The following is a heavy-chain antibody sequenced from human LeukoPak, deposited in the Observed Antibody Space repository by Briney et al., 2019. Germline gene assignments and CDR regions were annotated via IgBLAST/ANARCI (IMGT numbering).Heavy chain of an antibody. Sequence: PSETLSLTCTVSGGSISISNYYWGWIRQPPGKGLEWIGSMSYSGRTYYNPSLKTRVTVSLDTSKNQFSLNLISVTAADTAVYYCARESYGSGREFDYWGQGTLVTVPS. CDR3: ARESYGSGREFDY. CDR1: GGSISISNYY. CDR2: MSYSGRT. J-gene: IGHJ4*02. D-gene: IGHD3-10*01. V-gene: IGHV4-39*07.